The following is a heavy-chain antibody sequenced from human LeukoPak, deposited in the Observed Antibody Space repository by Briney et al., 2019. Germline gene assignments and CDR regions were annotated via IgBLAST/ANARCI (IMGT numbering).Heavy chain of an antibody. V-gene: IGHV3-21*01. J-gene: IGHJ4*02. D-gene: IGHD6-13*01. CDR2: ISSGSDYL. CDR3: ARGRPAAGQSFFDY. Sequence: GGSLRLSCVASGFIYSRYSMNWVRQAPGKGLEWVSTISSGSDYLYHADSVRGRFTISRDNARNSLYLQMSSLRAEDTAVYYCARGRPAAGQSFFDYWGQGTLVTVSS. CDR1: GFIYSRYS.